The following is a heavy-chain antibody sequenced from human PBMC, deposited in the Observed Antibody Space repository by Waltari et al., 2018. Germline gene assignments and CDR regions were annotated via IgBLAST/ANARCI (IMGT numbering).Heavy chain of an antibody. CDR3: ATEFYGAYNF. J-gene: IGHJ4*02. CDR1: GFTFSDAW. Sequence: EVQLVESGGGLVKPGGSLRLSCTASGFTFSDAWMSWVRQAPGKGLEWVGRIKGNTVGGKTDFAAPVNGRFTMSRDDSKATLFLQMSSLKTEDTAVYFCATEFYGAYNFWGQGTLVTVSP. V-gene: IGHV3-15*01. CDR2: IKGNTVGGKT. D-gene: IGHD4-17*01.